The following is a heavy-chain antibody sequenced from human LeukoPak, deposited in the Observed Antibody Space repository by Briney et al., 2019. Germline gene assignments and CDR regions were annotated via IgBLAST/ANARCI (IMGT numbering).Heavy chain of an antibody. J-gene: IGHJ4*02. Sequence: ASVKVSCKASGYTFNTYGITWVRQAPGQGLEWMGWINPNSGGTNYAQKFQGRVTMTRDTSISTAYMELSRLRSDDTAVYYCARTLYSSSWTIGDWGQGTLVTVSS. CDR1: GYTFNTYG. CDR2: INPNSGGT. V-gene: IGHV1-2*02. CDR3: ARTLYSSSWTIGD. D-gene: IGHD6-13*01.